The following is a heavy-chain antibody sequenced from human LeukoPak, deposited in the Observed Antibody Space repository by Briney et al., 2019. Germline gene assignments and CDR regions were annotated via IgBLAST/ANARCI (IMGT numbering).Heavy chain of an antibody. J-gene: IGHJ4*02. D-gene: IGHD4-23*01. V-gene: IGHV3-21*01. Sequence: GGSLRLSCAASGFTFSSYSMNWVRQAPGKVLEWVSFISSSGTYIYYADSMKGRFTISRDNAKNSLYLQMNSLRAEDTAVYYCARNGGNSDFDYWGQGTLVTVSS. CDR2: ISSSGTYI. CDR1: GFTFSSYS. CDR3: ARNGGNSDFDY.